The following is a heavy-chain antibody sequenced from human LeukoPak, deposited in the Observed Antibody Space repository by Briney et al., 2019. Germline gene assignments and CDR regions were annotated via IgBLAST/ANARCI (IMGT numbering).Heavy chain of an antibody. CDR1: GGSISSGGYS. Sequence: PSETLSLTCAVSGGSISSGGYSWSWIRQPPGKGLEWIGYIFHSGSTYYNPSLKSRVTISVDRSKNQFSLKLSSVTAADTAVYYCARWVDGDYYFDYWGQGTLVTVSS. D-gene: IGHD4-17*01. V-gene: IGHV4-30-2*01. CDR2: IFHSGST. J-gene: IGHJ4*02. CDR3: ARWVDGDYYFDY.